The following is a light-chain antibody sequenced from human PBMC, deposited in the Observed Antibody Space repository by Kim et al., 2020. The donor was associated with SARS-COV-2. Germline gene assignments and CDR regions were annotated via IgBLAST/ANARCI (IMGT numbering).Light chain of an antibody. CDR1: QSISSW. Sequence: DIQMTQSPSSLSASVGDRVTITCRASQSISSWLAWYQQKPEKAPKCLIYAASSLQSVVPSRFSGSGSGTDFTLTISSLQPEDFATYYCQQYDSYPRTFGQGTRVEI. V-gene: IGKV1D-16*01. CDR3: QQYDSYPRT. CDR2: AAS. J-gene: IGKJ1*01.